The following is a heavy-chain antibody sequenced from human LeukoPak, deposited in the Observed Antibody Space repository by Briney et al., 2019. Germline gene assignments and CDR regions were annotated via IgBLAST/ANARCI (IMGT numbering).Heavy chain of an antibody. CDR3: ARKAPSDSSGYYDRSGYYYMAV. CDR2: ISSSGSTI. V-gene: IGHV3-11*01. Sequence: GGSLRLSCAASGFTFSDYYMSWIRQAPGKGLEWVSYISSSGSTIYYADSVKGRFTISRDNAKNSLYLQMNSLRAEDTAVYYCARKAPSDSSGYYDRSGYYYMAVWGKGTTVTVSS. CDR1: GFTFSDYY. J-gene: IGHJ6*03. D-gene: IGHD3-22*01.